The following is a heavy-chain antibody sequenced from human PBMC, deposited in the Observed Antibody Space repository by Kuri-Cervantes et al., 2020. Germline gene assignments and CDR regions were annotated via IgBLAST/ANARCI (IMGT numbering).Heavy chain of an antibody. D-gene: IGHD3-22*01. CDR2: ISGSGGST. V-gene: IGHV3-23*01. CDR3: AKDLGPFMIVVVNPDY. CDR1: GFTFSRYW. Sequence: GESLKISCAASGFTFSRYWMSWVRQAPGKGLEWVSAISGSGGSTYYADSVKGRFTISRDNSKNTLYLQMNSLRAEDTAVYYCAKDLGPFMIVVVNPDYWGQGALVTVSS. J-gene: IGHJ4*02.